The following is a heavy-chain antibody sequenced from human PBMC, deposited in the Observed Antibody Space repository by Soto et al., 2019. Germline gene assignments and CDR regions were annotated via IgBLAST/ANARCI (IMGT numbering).Heavy chain of an antibody. D-gene: IGHD3-22*01. CDR1: GGSISSSNC. CDR2: IYHSGST. CDR3: ERGYYYDSSGYYYGDY. Sequence: SETLSLTCAVSGGSISSSNCWCWVRQPPGKGLEGIGEIYHSGSTNYNPSLKRRVTISVDKSKTQFSLELSSVATADTAVYYCERGYYYDSSGYYYGDYWGQGTLVTVSS. J-gene: IGHJ4*02. V-gene: IGHV4-4*02.